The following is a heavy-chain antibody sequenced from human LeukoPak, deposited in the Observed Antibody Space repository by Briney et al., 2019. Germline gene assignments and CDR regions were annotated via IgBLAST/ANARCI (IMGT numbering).Heavy chain of an antibody. CDR2: IRYDGSNK. Sequence: GGSLGLSCAASGFTFSSYGMHWVRQAPGKGLEWVAFIRYDGSNKYYADSVKGRFTISRDNSKNTLYLQMNSLRAEDTAVYYCANPPLRGYSSSWYNFWGQGTLVTVSS. D-gene: IGHD6-13*01. V-gene: IGHV3-30*02. CDR3: ANPPLRGYSSSWYNF. J-gene: IGHJ4*02. CDR1: GFTFSSYG.